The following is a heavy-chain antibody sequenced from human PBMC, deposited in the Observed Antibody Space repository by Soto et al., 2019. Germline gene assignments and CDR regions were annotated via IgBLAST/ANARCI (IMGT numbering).Heavy chain of an antibody. V-gene: IGHV1-18*01. J-gene: IGHJ1*01. CDR3: AAEVYGDYVYFQH. CDR1: GYTFTSYG. CDR2: ISAYNGNT. D-gene: IGHD4-17*01. Sequence: ASVKVSCKASGYTFTSYGISWVRQAPGQGLEWMGWISAYNGNTNYAQKLQGRVTMTTDTSTSTAYMELRSLRSDDTAVYYCAAEVYGDYVYFQHWXQGTLVTVSS.